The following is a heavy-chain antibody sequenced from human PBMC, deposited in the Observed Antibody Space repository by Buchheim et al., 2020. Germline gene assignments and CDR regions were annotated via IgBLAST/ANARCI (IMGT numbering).Heavy chain of an antibody. CDR2: ISYDGSSK. J-gene: IGHJ4*02. D-gene: IGHD3-16*02. CDR3: ARDRDDYLWGSYRSLGY. V-gene: IGHV3-33*01. CDR1: GFTFSTYG. Sequence: QEQLVESGGGVVQPGRFLRLSCAASGFTFSTYGMHWVRQAPGKGLEWVAVISYDGSSKYYVGSVKGRFTISRDNSKNTLYLQMNGLRAEDTAVYYCARDRDDYLWGSYRSLGYWGQGTL.